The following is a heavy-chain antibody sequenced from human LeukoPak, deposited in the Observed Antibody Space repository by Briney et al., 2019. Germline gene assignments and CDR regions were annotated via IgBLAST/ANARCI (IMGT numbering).Heavy chain of an antibody. J-gene: IGHJ4*02. CDR3: ARVSSGWFRSLDY. V-gene: IGHV3-7*01. CDR1: GFSFSSYW. Sequence: GGSLRLSCAASGFSFSSYWMSWVRQAPGKGLEWVANIKQDGSEKYYVDSGKGRFTISRDNAKNSLYLQMNSLRVEDTAVYYCARVSSGWFRSLDYWGQGTLVTVSS. CDR2: IKQDGSEK. D-gene: IGHD6-19*01.